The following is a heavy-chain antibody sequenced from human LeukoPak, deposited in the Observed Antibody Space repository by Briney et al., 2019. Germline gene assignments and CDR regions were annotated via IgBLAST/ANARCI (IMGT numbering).Heavy chain of an antibody. Sequence: PSETLSLTCTVSGGSISSSSYYWGWIRQPPGKGLEWIVSIYYSGSTYYNPSLKSRVTISVDTSKNQFSLKLSSVTAADTAVYYCARRLLYCSGGSCYFPFDYWGQGTLVTVSS. CDR2: IYYSGST. J-gene: IGHJ4*02. CDR3: ARRLLYCSGGSCYFPFDY. V-gene: IGHV4-39*01. CDR1: GGSISSSSYY. D-gene: IGHD2-15*01.